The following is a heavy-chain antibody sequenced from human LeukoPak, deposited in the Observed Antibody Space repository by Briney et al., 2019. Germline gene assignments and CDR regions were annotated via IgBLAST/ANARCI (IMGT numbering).Heavy chain of an antibody. V-gene: IGHV3-30*02. D-gene: IGHD2-2*01. J-gene: IGHJ4*02. CDR1: GFTFSSYG. CDR2: IRYDGSNK. Sequence: GGSLRLSCAASGFTFSSYGMHWVRQAPGKGLEWVAFIRYDGSNKYYADSVKGRFTIYRDNSKNTLYLQMNSLRAEDTAVYYCAKEGSEYQLPPRRYTYYFDYWGQGTLVTVSS. CDR3: AKEGSEYQLPPRRYTYYFDY.